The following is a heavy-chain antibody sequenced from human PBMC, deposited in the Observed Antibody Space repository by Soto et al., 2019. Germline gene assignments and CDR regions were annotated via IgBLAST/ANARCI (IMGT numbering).Heavy chain of an antibody. CDR1: GYTFTSYD. CDR2: MNPNSGNT. Sequence: ASVKVSCKASGYTFTSYDINWVRQATGQGLEWMGWMNPNSGNTGYAQKFQGRVTMTRNTSISTARMELSSLRSEDTAVYYCARKATQQLAWVYYYYYGMDVWGQGTTVTVSS. CDR3: ARKATQQLAWVYYYYYGMDV. D-gene: IGHD6-13*01. V-gene: IGHV1-8*01. J-gene: IGHJ6*02.